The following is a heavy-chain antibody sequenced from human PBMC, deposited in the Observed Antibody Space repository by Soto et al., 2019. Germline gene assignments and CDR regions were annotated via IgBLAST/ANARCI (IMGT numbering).Heavy chain of an antibody. CDR3: ASGGKPIVVAMDY. CDR2: IIPIFGTA. J-gene: IGHJ4*02. D-gene: IGHD2-2*01. CDR1: GGTFSSYA. Sequence: SVKVSCKASGGTFSSYAISWVREAPGQGLEWMGGIIPIFGTANYAQKFQGRVTITADESTSTAYMELSSLRSEDTAVYYCASGGKPIVVAMDYWGQGTLVTVYS. V-gene: IGHV1-69*13.